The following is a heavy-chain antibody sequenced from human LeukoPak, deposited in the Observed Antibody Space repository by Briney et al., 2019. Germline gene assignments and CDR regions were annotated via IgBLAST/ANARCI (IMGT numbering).Heavy chain of an antibody. CDR3: ARNGVIYYGSGRWYYFDY. J-gene: IGHJ4*02. CDR1: GFTFSSYA. V-gene: IGHV3-30*04. Sequence: GGSLRLSCAASGFTFSSYAMHWVRQAPGKGLEWVAVISYDGSNKYYADSVKGRFTISRDNSKNTLYLQMNSLRAEDTAVYYCARNGVIYYGSGRWYYFDYWGQGTLVTVSS. D-gene: IGHD3-10*01. CDR2: ISYDGSNK.